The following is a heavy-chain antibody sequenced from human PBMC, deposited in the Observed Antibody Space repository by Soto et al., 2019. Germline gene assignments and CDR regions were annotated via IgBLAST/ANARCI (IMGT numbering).Heavy chain of an antibody. CDR1: GDSIKTETW. CDR3: ARAKFTKYYYYGMDV. J-gene: IGHJ6*02. V-gene: IGHV4-4*02. Sequence: TLSRTCAVSGDSIKTETWWSWLRQLPGTGLEWIGEIKHTGDANANPALRSRVSMSVDRTKNQFFLNLRSVTAADTAVYYCARAKFTKYYYYGMDVWGQGTTVTVSS. CDR2: IKHTGDA. D-gene: IGHD1-1*01.